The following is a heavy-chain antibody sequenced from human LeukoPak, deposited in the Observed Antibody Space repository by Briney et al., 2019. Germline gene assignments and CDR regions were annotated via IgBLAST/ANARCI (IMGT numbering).Heavy chain of an antibody. D-gene: IGHD5-18*01. V-gene: IGHV3-48*04. J-gene: IGHJ4*02. CDR2: ISASSSTI. Sequence: GGSLRLSCAASGFTFSSYSMNWVRQAPGRGLEWVSYISASSSTIHYADSVKGRFTISRDNAKNSLYLQMNSLRAEDTAVYYCAKVIPPGYSYGKGDYWGQGTLVTVS. CDR3: AKVIPPGYSYGKGDY. CDR1: GFTFSSYS.